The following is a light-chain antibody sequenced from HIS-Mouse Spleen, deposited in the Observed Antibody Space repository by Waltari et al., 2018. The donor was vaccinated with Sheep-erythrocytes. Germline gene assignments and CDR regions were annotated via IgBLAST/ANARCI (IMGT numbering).Light chain of an antibody. CDR2: AAS. CDR1: QGIRND. CDR3: LQDYNYPYT. Sequence: AIQMTQSPSSLSASVGDRVTITCRASQGIRNDLGWYQQKPGKAPKLLIYAASSLQSVVPSRFSGSVSGTDFTLTISSLQPEDFATYYCLQDYNYPYTFGQGTKLEIK. J-gene: IGKJ2*01. V-gene: IGKV1-6*01.